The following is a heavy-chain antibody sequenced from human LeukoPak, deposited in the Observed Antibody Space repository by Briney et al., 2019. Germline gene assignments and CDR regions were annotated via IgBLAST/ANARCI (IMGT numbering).Heavy chain of an antibody. CDR3: ARAGTVDRSAVFDY. D-gene: IGHD3-10*01. V-gene: IGHV4-34*01. Sequence: SETLSLTCAVYGGSFSGYYWNWIRQPPGKGLEWIGEINHNGYTNYNPSLKSRVTISVDTTKNQFSLNLNSLTAADTAVYYCARAGTVDRSAVFDYWGQETLVTVSS. J-gene: IGHJ4*02. CDR1: GGSFSGYY. CDR2: INHNGYT.